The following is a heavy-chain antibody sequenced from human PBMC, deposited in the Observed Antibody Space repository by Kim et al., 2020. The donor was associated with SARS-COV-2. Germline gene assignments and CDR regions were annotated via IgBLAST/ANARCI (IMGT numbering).Heavy chain of an antibody. D-gene: IGHD4-17*01. V-gene: IGHV3-33*01. Sequence: GGSLRLSCAASGFTFSSYGMHWVRQAPGKGLEWVAVIWYDGSNKYYADSVKGRFTISRDNSKNTLYLQMNSLRAEDTAVYYCARDYGDYTNNWFDPWGQGTLVTVSS. J-gene: IGHJ5*02. CDR2: IWYDGSNK. CDR1: GFTFSSYG. CDR3: ARDYGDYTNNWFDP.